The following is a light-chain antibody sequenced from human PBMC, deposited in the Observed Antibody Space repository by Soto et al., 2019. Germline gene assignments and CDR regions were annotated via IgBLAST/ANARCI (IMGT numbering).Light chain of an antibody. Sequence: EIVLTQSPGTLSLSPGERATLSCRASQSISSYLAWYQHKPGQAPRLLIYGASTRDTGIPPRFSGSGSGTQFTLTISSLQPEDFAVYYCQQYNNWPPWTFGQGTKVDIK. V-gene: IGKV3-15*01. CDR3: QQYNNWPPWT. CDR1: QSISSY. CDR2: GAS. J-gene: IGKJ1*01.